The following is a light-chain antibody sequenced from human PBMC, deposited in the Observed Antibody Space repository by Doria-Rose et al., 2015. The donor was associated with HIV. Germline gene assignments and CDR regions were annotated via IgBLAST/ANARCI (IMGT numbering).Light chain of an antibody. CDR3: QQYDDLPYT. CDR1: QDISNY. CDR2: DAS. Sequence: DIRVPQSPSSLSASVGDRLTITCQASQDISNYLNWYQQKPGKAPKLLIYDASNLERGVPSRFSGSGSGTDFTFTISSLQPEDIATYYCQQYDDLPYTFGQGTNLKIK. V-gene: IGKV1-33*01. J-gene: IGKJ2*01.